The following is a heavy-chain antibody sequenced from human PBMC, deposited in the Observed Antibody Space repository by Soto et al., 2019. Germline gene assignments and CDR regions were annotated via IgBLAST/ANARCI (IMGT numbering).Heavy chain of an antibody. CDR1: GITGSSNH. CDR3: ARDVAYYYDSSGYYY. V-gene: IGHV3-53*01. CDR2: IYSGGST. D-gene: IGHD3-22*01. Sequence: PGVSLRLSCSASGITGSSNHMSWVRQAPGKGLEWVSVIYSGGSTYYADSVKGRFTISRDNSKNTLYLQMNSLRAEDTAVYYCARDVAYYYDSSGYYYWGQGTLVTVSS. J-gene: IGHJ4*02.